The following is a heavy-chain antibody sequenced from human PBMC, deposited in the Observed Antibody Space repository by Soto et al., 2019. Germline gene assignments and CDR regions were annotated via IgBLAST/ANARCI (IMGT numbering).Heavy chain of an antibody. CDR3: AKGYCANSGGWFDS. CDR2: ISGSGGTT. Sequence: PGGSLRLSCAASGFTFSSYAMTWVRQAPGKGLEWVSVISGSGGTTTYADAVKGRFTISRDNSKNTLFLQMGSLRAEDTAIYYCAKGYCANSGGWFDSWGQGTLVTVSS. V-gene: IGHV3-23*01. CDR1: GFTFSSYA. J-gene: IGHJ5*01. D-gene: IGHD7-27*01.